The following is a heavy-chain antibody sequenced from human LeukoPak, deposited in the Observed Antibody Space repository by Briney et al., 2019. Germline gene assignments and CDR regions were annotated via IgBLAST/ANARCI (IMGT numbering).Heavy chain of an antibody. CDR1: GYSFTSYW. D-gene: IGHD6-13*01. CDR2: IYPGDSNA. Sequence: GESLKISCKGSGYSFTSYWIGWVRQMPGKGLEWMGIIYPGDSNAIYSPSFQGQVTISADKSITTAYLQRSSLKASDTALYYCARRGGIVAAAVFWGQGTRVTVFS. V-gene: IGHV5-51*01. J-gene: IGHJ4*02. CDR3: ARRGGIVAAAVF.